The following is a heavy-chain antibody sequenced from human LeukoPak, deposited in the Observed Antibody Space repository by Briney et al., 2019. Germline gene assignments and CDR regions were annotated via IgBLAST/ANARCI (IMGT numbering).Heavy chain of an antibody. J-gene: IGHJ5*02. Sequence: SETLSLTCTVSGGSISSYYWSWVRQPPGKGLEWIGYIYYSGSTNYNPSLKSRLTISVDTSKNQFSLKLSSVTATDTAVYYCARGGLTMVRGVIRDNWFDPWGQGTLVTVSS. CDR1: GGSISSYY. V-gene: IGHV4-59*08. CDR2: IYYSGST. D-gene: IGHD3-10*01. CDR3: ARGGLTMVRGVIRDNWFDP.